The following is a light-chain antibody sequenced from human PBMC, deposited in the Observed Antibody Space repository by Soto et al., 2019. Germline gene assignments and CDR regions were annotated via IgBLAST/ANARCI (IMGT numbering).Light chain of an antibody. V-gene: IGKV3-20*01. Sequence: EIVLTQSPGTLYLSPGETASLSCWASQSIISNFLAWYQQRRGQPPRLLIYDSSRRASGIPARFTGSGSGTAFTLPISRVEPEDSAVYYCQQTFHSPRTFSQGNRLEI. CDR3: QQTFHSPRT. CDR1: QSIISNF. J-gene: IGKJ2*01. CDR2: DSS.